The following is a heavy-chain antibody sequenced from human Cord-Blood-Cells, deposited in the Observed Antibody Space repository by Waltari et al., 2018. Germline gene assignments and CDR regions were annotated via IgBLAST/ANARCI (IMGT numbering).Heavy chain of an antibody. CDR2: INTSGGST. Sequence: QVQLVQSGAEVKKPGASVKVSCKASGYTFTSYYMHWVRQAPGQGLGWRGIINTSGGSTSYAQKFQGGVTMTRDTSTSTVYMELSSLRSEDTAVYYCARAGIVVVPAAIQYFDYWGQGTLVTVSS. CDR3: ARAGIVVVPAAIQYFDY. V-gene: IGHV1-46*01. CDR1: GYTFTSYY. D-gene: IGHD2-2*01. J-gene: IGHJ4*02.